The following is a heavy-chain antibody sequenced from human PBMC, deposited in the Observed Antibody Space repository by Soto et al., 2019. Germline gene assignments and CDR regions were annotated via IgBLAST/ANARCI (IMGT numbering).Heavy chain of an antibody. Sequence: EVQLLESGGGSVQPGGSLRLSCAASGFSFGSYAMTWVRQAPGKGLEWVSSIGGYGHTTHYAEFVQGRFTISRDDSEKTVDLQMNSLRVEDTAVYYCVKGGPTVIYFGHWGQGRLVSVSS. CDR3: VKGGPTVIYFGH. J-gene: IGHJ4*02. CDR1: GFSFGSYA. V-gene: IGHV3-23*01. CDR2: IGGYGHTT. D-gene: IGHD4-17*01.